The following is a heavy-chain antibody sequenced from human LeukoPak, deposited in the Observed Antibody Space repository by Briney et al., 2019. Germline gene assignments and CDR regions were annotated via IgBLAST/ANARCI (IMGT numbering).Heavy chain of an antibody. CDR3: ARGYQNLFYDSSGYYYFDY. V-gene: IGHV3-7*01. J-gene: IGHJ4*02. Sequence: PGGSLRLSCAASGFTFSSYWMSWVRQAPGKGLEWVANIKQDGSEKYYVDSVKGRFTISRDNAKNSLYLQMNSLRAEDTAVYYCARGYQNLFYDSSGYYYFDYWGQGTLVTVSS. CDR2: IKQDGSEK. CDR1: GFTFSSYW. D-gene: IGHD3-22*01.